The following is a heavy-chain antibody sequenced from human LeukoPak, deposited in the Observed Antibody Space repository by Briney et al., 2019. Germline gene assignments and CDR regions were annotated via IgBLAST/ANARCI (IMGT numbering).Heavy chain of an antibody. CDR2: IYHSGST. V-gene: IGHV4-4*02. J-gene: IGHJ4*02. CDR1: GGSINSSNW. D-gene: IGHD1-26*01. CDR3: AREVGRGLFDY. Sequence: SGTLSLTCAVSGGSINSSNWWSWVRQPPGKGLEWIGEIYHSGSTKCNPSLKSRVTISVDKSKNQFSLKLNSVTAADTAVYYCAREVGRGLFDYWGQGTLVTASS.